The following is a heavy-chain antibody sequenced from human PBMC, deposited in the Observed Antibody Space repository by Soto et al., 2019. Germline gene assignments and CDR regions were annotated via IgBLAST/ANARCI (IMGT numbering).Heavy chain of an antibody. CDR3: AKGVVVAANVMAVSAEYFQH. D-gene: IGHD2-15*01. CDR1: GFTFSSYA. CDR2: ISGSGGST. V-gene: IGHV3-23*01. J-gene: IGHJ1*01. Sequence: GGSLRLSCAASGFTFSSYAMSWVRQAPGKGLEWVSAISGSGGSTYYADSVKGRFTISRDNSKNTLYLQMNSLRAEDTAVYYCAKGVVVAANVMAVSAEYFQHWGQGTLVTVSS.